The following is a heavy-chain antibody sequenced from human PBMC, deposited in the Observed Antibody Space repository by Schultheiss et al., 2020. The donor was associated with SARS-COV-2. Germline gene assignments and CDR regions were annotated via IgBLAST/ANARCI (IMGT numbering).Heavy chain of an antibody. CDR3: AREGVYCSGGSCYQYYFDY. CDR1: GFTFSSYE. Sequence: GESLKISCAASGFTFSSYEMNWVRQAPGKGLEWVSYISSSGSTIYYADSVKGRFTISRDNAKNSLYLQMNSLRAEDTAVYYCAREGVYCSGGSCYQYYFDYWGQGTLVTVSS. CDR2: ISSSGSTI. J-gene: IGHJ4*02. D-gene: IGHD2-15*01. V-gene: IGHV3-48*03.